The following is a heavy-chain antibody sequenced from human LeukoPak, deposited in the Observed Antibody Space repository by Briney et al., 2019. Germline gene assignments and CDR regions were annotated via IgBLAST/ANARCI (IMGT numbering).Heavy chain of an antibody. CDR1: GFTLNSYL. V-gene: IGHV3-7*01. CDR3: ARVNPNRKALDL. CDR2: INKDGSEE. D-gene: IGHD1-14*01. J-gene: IGHJ3*01. Sequence: PGGSLRLSCAASGFTLNSYLMSWVRQAPGRGLEWVANINKDGSEENYLDSVKGRFTVSRDNAKNSLYLQMNSLRGEDTAVYYCARVNPNRKALDLWGQGTKVTLSS.